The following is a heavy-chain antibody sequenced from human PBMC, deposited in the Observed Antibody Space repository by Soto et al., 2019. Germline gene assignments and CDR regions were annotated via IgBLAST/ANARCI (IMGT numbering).Heavy chain of an antibody. J-gene: IGHJ4*02. Sequence: PGGSLRLSCAASGFTFSSYEMNWVRQAPGKGLEWVSGIIDSGRNTYYADSVKGRFTISRDNSQSMLYLQLKSLRVEDTTIYYCARYDARGGFDSWGQGTLVTVSS. V-gene: IGHV3-23*01. CDR1: GFTFSSYE. D-gene: IGHD2-15*01. CDR2: IIDSGRNT. CDR3: ARYDARGGFDS.